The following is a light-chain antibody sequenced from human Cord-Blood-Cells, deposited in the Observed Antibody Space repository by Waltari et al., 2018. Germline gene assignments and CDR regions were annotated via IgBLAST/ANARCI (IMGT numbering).Light chain of an antibody. J-gene: IGLJ2*01. Sequence: QSALPQPASVSGSPGQSITISCPGTSSDGGRYNYFSWYQQHPGQAPKLMIYDVSNRPSGVSNRFSGSKSGNTASLTISGLQAEDEADYYCSSYTSSSTSVFGGGTKLTVL. CDR3: SSYTSSSTSV. CDR1: SSDGGRYNY. CDR2: DVS. V-gene: IGLV2-14*01.